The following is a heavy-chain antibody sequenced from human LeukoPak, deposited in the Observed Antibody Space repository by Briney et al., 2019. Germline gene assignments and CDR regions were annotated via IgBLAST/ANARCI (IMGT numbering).Heavy chain of an antibody. D-gene: IGHD2-2*01. CDR1: GFTFDDYA. J-gene: IGHJ5*02. CDR3: ASRGFDP. Sequence: GGSLRLSCAASGFTFDDYAMHWVRRAPGKGLEWVSGISWNSGSVGYADSVKGRFTISRDNAKNSLYLQMNSLRAEDTALYYCASRGFDPWGQGTLVTVSS. CDR2: ISWNSGSV. V-gene: IGHV3-9*01.